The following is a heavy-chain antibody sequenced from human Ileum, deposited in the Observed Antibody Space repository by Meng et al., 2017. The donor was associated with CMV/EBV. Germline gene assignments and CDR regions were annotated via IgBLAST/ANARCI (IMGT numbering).Heavy chain of an antibody. Sequence: VRLGQSWAEVKKPGSSVKVSCDGYGGTCTRNAIRWVRHAPGQGLEWMGVISPIFRTSNYAQKFQGRLTITADESTSTAYMELSSLTSGDTAVYYCATSGRGPKYYFDYWGQGTLVTVSS. V-gene: IGHV1-69*01. CDR2: ISPIFRTS. J-gene: IGHJ4*02. D-gene: IGHD1-14*01. CDR1: GGTCTRNA. CDR3: ATSGRGPKYYFDY.